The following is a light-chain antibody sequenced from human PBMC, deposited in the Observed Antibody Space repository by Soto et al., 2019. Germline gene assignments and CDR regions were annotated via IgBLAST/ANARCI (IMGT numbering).Light chain of an antibody. CDR3: QQYDDWPLT. J-gene: IGKJ4*01. Sequence: EKVMTQSPATLSVSPGERATLSCRASENVKNRLAWYQQKPGQAPRLLIYDAFTRATGIPARFSGSASGTEFTLTISSLQSEDFAVYCCQQYDDWPLTLGGGTKVEIK. CDR1: ENVKNR. CDR2: DAF. V-gene: IGKV3-15*01.